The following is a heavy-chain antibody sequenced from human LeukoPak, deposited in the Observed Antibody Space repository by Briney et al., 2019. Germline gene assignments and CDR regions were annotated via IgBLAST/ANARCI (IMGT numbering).Heavy chain of an antibody. CDR2: ISGSGGST. CDR3: ASSLSIDNWFDP. J-gene: IGHJ5*02. Sequence: GGTLRLSCAASGFTFSSYGMSWVRQAPGKGLEWVSAISGSGGSTYYADSVKGRFTISRDNSKNTLCLQMNSLRAEDTAVYYCASSLSIDNWFDPWGQGTLVTVSS. CDR1: GFTFSSYG. V-gene: IGHV3-23*01. D-gene: IGHD2-2*01.